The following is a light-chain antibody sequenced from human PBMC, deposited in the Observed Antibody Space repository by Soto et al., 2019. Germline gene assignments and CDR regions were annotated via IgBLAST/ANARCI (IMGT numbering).Light chain of an antibody. CDR2: DVS. CDR1: SSDVGGYNC. Sequence: QSALTQPASVSGSPGQSITISCTGTSSDVGGYNCVSWYQQHPGKAPKLMIYDVSNRPSGVSNRFSGSKSGNTASLTISGLQAEDEADYYCSSYTSSSTPYVFGTGTKLTVL. CDR3: SSYTSSSTPYV. V-gene: IGLV2-14*01. J-gene: IGLJ1*01.